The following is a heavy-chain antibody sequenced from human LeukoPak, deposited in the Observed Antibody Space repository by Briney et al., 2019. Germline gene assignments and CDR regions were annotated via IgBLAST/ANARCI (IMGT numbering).Heavy chain of an antibody. Sequence: SVKVSCKASGGTFSSYAISWVRQAPGQGLEWMGGIIPIFGTANYAQKFQGRVTITADESTSTAYMELSSLRPEDTAVYYCARDRAYYDSSGYYPTYFDYWGQGTLVTVSS. CDR2: IIPIFGTA. D-gene: IGHD3-22*01. J-gene: IGHJ4*02. CDR3: ARDRAYYDSSGYYPTYFDY. CDR1: GGTFSSYA. V-gene: IGHV1-69*13.